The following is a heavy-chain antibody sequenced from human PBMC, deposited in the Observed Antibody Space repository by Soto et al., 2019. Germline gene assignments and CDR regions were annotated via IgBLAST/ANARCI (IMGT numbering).Heavy chain of an antibody. Sequence: GGSLRLSCAASGFTFSSYWMSWVRQAPGKGLEWVANIKQDGSEKYYVDSVKGRFTISRDNAKNSLYLQMNSLRAEDTAVYYCARAPYDSSGILGYWGQGTLVTVSS. J-gene: IGHJ4*02. V-gene: IGHV3-7*01. CDR3: ARAPYDSSGILGY. CDR2: IKQDGSEK. D-gene: IGHD3-22*01. CDR1: GFTFSSYW.